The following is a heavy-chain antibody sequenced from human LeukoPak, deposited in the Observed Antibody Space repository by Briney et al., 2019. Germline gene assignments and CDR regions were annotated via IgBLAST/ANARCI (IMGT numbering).Heavy chain of an antibody. CDR1: GGTFSSYA. CDR3: ASQGIIAACPTNYFDY. CDR2: IIPIFGTA. D-gene: IGHD6-6*01. Sequence: SVKVSCKASGGTFSSYAISWVRQAPGQGLEWMGGIIPIFGTANYAQKFQGRVTITADESTSTAYMELSSLRSEDTAVYYCASQGIIAACPTNYFDYWGQGTLVTVSS. V-gene: IGHV1-69*13. J-gene: IGHJ4*02.